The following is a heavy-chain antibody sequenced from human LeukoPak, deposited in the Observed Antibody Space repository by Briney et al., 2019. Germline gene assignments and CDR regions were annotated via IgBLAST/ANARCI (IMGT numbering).Heavy chain of an antibody. CDR1: GLPFGSFE. V-gene: IGHV3-48*03. CDR2: IKHDGSLK. CDR3: ARRFRD. J-gene: IGHJ4*02. Sequence: GGSLRLSCVGSGLPFGSFELNWVRQAPGKGLEWVSYIKHDGSLKTYADSVKGRFTISRDDTRNSLSLQMNSLRPEDTAIYYCARRFRDWGQGILVTVSA.